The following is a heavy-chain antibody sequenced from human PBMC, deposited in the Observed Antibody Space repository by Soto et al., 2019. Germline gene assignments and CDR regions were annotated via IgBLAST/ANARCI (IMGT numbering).Heavy chain of an antibody. V-gene: IGHV3-30*18. CDR2: ISYDGSNK. CDR1: GFTFSSYG. J-gene: IGHJ4*02. D-gene: IGHD3-22*01. Sequence: GGSLRLSCAASGFTFSSYGMHWVRQAPGKGLEWVAVISYDGSNKYYADSVKGRFTISRDNSKNTLYLQMNSLRAEDTAVYYCAKGSGYDYWGQGTLVTVSS. CDR3: AKGSGYDY.